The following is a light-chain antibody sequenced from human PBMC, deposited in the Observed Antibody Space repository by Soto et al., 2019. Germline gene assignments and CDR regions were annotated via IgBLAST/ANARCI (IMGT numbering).Light chain of an antibody. J-gene: IGKJ4*01. CDR1: QSISSW. Sequence: TEKNRSKSSLSASVADRVTITCRSSQSISSWLAWYQQKPGKAPKLLIYAATTLQSGVPSRFSGSGSGTDFTLTISSLQPEDFATYYCLQDYHHPLTFGGGTKVDI. CDR3: LQDYHHPLT. V-gene: IGKV1-6*01. CDR2: AAT.